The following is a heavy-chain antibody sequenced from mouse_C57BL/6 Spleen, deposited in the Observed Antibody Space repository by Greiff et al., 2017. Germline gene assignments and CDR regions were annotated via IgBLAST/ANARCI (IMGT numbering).Heavy chain of an antibody. J-gene: IGHJ3*01. D-gene: IGHD1-1*01. V-gene: IGHV1-55*01. CDR2: IYPGSGST. CDR3: AREGGSSSWLAY. Sequence: QVQLQQPGAELVKPGASVKMSCKASGYTFTSYWITWVKQRPGQGLEWIGDIYPGSGSTNYNEKFKSKATLTVDTSSSTAYMQLSSLTSEDSAVYYCAREGGSSSWLAYWGQGTLVTVSA. CDR1: GYTFTSYW.